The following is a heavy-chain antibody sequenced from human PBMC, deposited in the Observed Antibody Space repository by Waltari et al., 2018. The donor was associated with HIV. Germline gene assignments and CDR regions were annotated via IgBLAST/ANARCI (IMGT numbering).Heavy chain of an antibody. CDR1: GFSLITTGVG. D-gene: IGHD1-26*01. CDR2: IYWNDGR. CDR3: AHIHGYYYNAEVGAFDT. Sequence: QITLKESGPTLVKPTQTLTLTCTFSGFSLITTGVGVGWIRQPPGKALEWLAVIYWNDGRRYSPSLRNRLIITKDTSKNQVVLTMTDMDPVDTATYFCAHIHGYYYNAEVGAFDTWGQGTMVTVSS. J-gene: IGHJ3*02. V-gene: IGHV2-5*01.